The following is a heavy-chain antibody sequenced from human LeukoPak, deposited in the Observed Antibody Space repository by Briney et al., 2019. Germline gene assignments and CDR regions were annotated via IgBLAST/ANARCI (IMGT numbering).Heavy chain of an antibody. V-gene: IGHV1-69*06. CDR2: IIPIFGTA. D-gene: IGHD3-10*01. J-gene: IGHJ5*02. Sequence: GASAQFSCKASGGTFISYAISCVRQAPGQGLEWMGGIIPIFGTANYAQKFQGRVTITADKSTSTAYMELSSLRADDTAVYYCMVRGLRNWFDPWGQGTLVTVSS. CDR3: MVRGLRNWFDP. CDR1: GGTFISYA.